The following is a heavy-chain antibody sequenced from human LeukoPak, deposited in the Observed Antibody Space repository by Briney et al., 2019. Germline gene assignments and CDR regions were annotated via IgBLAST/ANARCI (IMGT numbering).Heavy chain of an antibody. D-gene: IGHD1-26*01. CDR2: IYSDGIST. V-gene: IGHV3-74*01. J-gene: IGHJ4*02. CDR1: GFTFSSYW. Sequence: GGSLRLSCAASGFTFSSYWMHWVRQAPGKGLVWDSRIYSDGISTSYADSVKGRFTISRDNAKNTLYLQMNSLKAEDTAIYYCAREGGSYSNYFDYWGQGTLVTVSS. CDR3: AREGGSYSNYFDY.